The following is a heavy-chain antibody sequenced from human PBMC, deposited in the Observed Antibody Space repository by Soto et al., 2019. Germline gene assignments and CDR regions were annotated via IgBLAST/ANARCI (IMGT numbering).Heavy chain of an antibody. CDR2: IGTSGKTI. D-gene: IGHD4-4*01. CDR1: GFTFSSYE. CDR3: ARDPAIYSGKFDYGLDV. Sequence: EVQLVESGGGLVQAGGSLRLFCAVSGFTFSSYEMNWVRQAPGKGLEWVSYIGTSGKTIYYADSVRGRFTISRDKAKNSLYLQMNGLRAEDTAVYFCARDPAIYSGKFDYGLDVWGRGTTVTVSS. V-gene: IGHV3-48*03. J-gene: IGHJ6*02.